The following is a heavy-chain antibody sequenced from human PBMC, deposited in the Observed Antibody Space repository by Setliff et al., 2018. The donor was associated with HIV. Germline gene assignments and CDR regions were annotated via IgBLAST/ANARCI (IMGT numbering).Heavy chain of an antibody. V-gene: IGHV4-39*01. J-gene: IGHJ4*02. CDR1: GASITTSSYY. Sequence: SETLSLTCTVSGASITTSSYYWGWIRQPPGKGLEWIGNIHFSGSTYYNPSLKSRVIISVDRPQNQFSLELTSVTAADTAVYYCARPSFGIGGGANFDSWGQGTRVTVPQ. CDR3: ARPSFGIGGGANFDS. CDR2: IHFSGST. D-gene: IGHD3-3*01.